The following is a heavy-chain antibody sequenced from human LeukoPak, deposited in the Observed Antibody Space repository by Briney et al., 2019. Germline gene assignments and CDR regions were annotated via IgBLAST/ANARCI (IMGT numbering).Heavy chain of an antibody. CDR1: EFSFSSYA. J-gene: IGHJ4*02. D-gene: IGHD2-15*01. Sequence: PGGSLRLSYAASEFSFSSYAMSLVRQAQMKGLKAVSAIRDSGGSTNYADSLKGRITISRDNSKNTLYLQMNNLRAEDTAVYYCAKDGREYCSGGSCYGASDQWGQGTLVTVSS. CDR3: AKDGREYCSGGSCYGASDQ. CDR2: IRDSGGST. V-gene: IGHV3-23*01.